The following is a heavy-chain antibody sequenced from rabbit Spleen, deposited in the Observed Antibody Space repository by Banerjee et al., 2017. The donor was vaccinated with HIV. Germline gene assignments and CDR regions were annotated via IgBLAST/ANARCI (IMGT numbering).Heavy chain of an antibody. J-gene: IGHJ4*01. CDR1: GLDFSSSYW. CDR3: ARDSAGREDFNL. V-gene: IGHV1S45*01. CDR2: IDVSKRGDT. D-gene: IGHD4-2*01. Sequence: QEQLVESGGDLVKPGASLTLTCKASGLDFSSSYWICWVRQAPGKGLEWIACIDVSKRGDTYYASWTKGRFTISETSSTTVTLQMTSLTAADTATYFCARDSAGREDFNLWGQGTLVTVS.